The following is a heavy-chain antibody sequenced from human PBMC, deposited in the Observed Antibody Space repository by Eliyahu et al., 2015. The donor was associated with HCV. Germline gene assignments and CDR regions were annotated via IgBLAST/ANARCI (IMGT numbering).Heavy chain of an antibody. CDR2: IYSKSDGGTI. CDR1: GXGFINAW. Sequence: EVQLVESGGGLVKPGGSLTLXCAASGXGFINAWMGWVRQAPGKGLEWVARIYSKSDGGTIDYAAPVKGRFTISRDDSKNMVYLQMNSLRSEDTAVYYCATEALGGMHDWGQGTTVTVSS. CDR3: ATEALGGMHD. V-gene: IGHV3-15*01. J-gene: IGHJ6*02.